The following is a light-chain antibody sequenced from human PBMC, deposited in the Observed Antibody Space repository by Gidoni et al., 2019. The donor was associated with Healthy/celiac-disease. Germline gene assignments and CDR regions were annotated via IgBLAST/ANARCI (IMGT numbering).Light chain of an antibody. V-gene: IGKV2-28*01. Sequence: DLVITQSPLSLPVTPGGPASIPCRSSQSLLHSNGYNYLDWYLQKPGQSPQLLIYLGSNRASGVPDRFSGSGSGTDFTLKISRVEAEDVGVYYCMQDLQTPRTFGQGTKVEIK. CDR3: MQDLQTPRT. J-gene: IGKJ1*01. CDR1: QSLLHSNGYNY. CDR2: LGS.